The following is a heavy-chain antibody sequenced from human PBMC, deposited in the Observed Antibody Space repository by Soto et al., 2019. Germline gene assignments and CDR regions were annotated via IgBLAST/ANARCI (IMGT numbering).Heavy chain of an antibody. CDR1: GFAFGSYA. Sequence: VQLRECGGGLVQPGRSLRLSCAASGFAFGSYAMSWVRQAPGKGLQWVSGISVNGDNTYYADSVKGRFTISRDNSKNTLYLQMNSLTAEDTAVYYCATGGVGIVVGYWGQGTLVTVSS. CDR3: ATGGVGIVVGY. D-gene: IGHD5-12*01. CDR2: ISVNGDNT. J-gene: IGHJ4*02. V-gene: IGHV3-23*01.